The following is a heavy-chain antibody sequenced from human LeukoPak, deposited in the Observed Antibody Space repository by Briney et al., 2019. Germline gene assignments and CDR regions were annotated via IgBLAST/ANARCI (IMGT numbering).Heavy chain of an antibody. V-gene: IGHV3-9*01. CDR2: ISWNSGSI. CDR3: AKVTDWGSSFDY. D-gene: IGHD7-27*01. J-gene: IGHJ4*02. Sequence: GRSLRLSCAASGFTFDDYAMHWVRQAPGKGLEWVSGISWNSGSIGYADSVKGRFTISRDNAKNSLYLQMNSLRAEDTALYYCAKVTDWGSSFDYWGQGTLVTVSS. CDR1: GFTFDDYA.